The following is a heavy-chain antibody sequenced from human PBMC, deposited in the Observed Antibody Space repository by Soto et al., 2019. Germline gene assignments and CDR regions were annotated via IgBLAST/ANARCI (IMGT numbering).Heavy chain of an antibody. CDR2: INPNSGGT. Sequence: ASVKVSCKASGYTFSGYYIHWLRQAPGQGLEWMGWINPNSGGTNYAQKFQGRVTVTRDTPTSTAYMELSRLTSDDTAVYYCARSLSEGYCHITRRYTTPLYGMDVWGQGTTVTVSS. D-gene: IGHD2-15*01. CDR3: ARSLSEGYCHITRRYTTPLYGMDV. V-gene: IGHV1-2*02. J-gene: IGHJ6*02. CDR1: GYTFSGYY.